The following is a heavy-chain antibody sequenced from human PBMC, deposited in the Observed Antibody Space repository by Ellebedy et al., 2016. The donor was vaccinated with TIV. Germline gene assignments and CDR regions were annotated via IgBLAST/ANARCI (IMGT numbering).Heavy chain of an antibody. D-gene: IGHD4-17*01. J-gene: IGHJ4*02. CDR3: ARDSGNYGDYDY. CDR2: ISSSSSYI. Sequence: GGSLRLSXAASGFTFSSYSMNWVRQAPGKGLEWVSSISSSSSYIYYADSVKGRFTISRDNAKNSLYLQMNSLRAEDTAVYYCARDSGNYGDYDYWGQGTLVTVSS. V-gene: IGHV3-21*01. CDR1: GFTFSSYS.